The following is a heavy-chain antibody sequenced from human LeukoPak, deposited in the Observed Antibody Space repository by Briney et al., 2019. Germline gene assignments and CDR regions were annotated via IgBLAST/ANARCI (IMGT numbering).Heavy chain of an antibody. CDR2: ISSSSSYI. Sequence: GGSLRLSCAASGFTFSIYSMNWVRQAPGKGLEWVSSISSSSSYIYYADSVKGRFTISRDNAKNSVYLQMNSLTAEDTAVYYCARDHSYYFDYWGQGTLVTVSS. D-gene: IGHD2-21*01. J-gene: IGHJ4*02. V-gene: IGHV3-21*01. CDR1: GFTFSIYS. CDR3: ARDHSYYFDY.